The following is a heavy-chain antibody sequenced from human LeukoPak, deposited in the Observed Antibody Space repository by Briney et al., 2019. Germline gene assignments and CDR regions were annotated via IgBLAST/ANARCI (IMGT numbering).Heavy chain of an antibody. J-gene: IGHJ6*02. D-gene: IGHD2-2*02. CDR2: ISSSSSYI. CDR1: GFTFSSYS. Sequence: GGSLRLSCAASGFTFSSYSMNWVRQAPGKGLEWVSSISSSSSYIYYADSVKGRFTISRDNAKNSLYLQMNRLRAEDTAVYYCARGYCSSTSCYTGYYYGMDVWGQGTTVTVSS. CDR3: ARGYCSSTSCYTGYYYGMDV. V-gene: IGHV3-21*01.